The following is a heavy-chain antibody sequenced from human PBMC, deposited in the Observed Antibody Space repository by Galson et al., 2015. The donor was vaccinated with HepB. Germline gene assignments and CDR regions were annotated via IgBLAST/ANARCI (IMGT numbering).Heavy chain of an antibody. Sequence: LSLTCAVYGGSFSGYYWSWIRQPPGKGLEWIGEINHSGSTKYNPPLKSRVTISIDTSKNQFSLRLSSVTAADTAVYYCARGWLEVQTHPGISTAGSFDLWGRGTLVTVSS. J-gene: IGHJ2*01. V-gene: IGHV4-34*01. D-gene: IGHD6-13*01. CDR1: GGSFSGYY. CDR2: INHSGST. CDR3: ARGWLEVQTHPGISTAGSFDL.